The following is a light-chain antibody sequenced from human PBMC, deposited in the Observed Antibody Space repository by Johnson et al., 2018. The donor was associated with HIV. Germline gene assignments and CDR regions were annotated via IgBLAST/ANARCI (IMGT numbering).Light chain of an antibody. CDR3: GTWDSGLSAGV. V-gene: IGLV1-51*01. Sequence: QSVLTQPPSVSAAPGQKVTISCSGTSSNIGNNYVSWYQHLPGTAPKVLIYDNDKRPSGIPDRFSGSKSGTSATLGITGLQTGDEADYYCGTWDSGLSAGVFGTGTKVTVL. CDR1: SSNIGNNY. CDR2: DND. J-gene: IGLJ1*01.